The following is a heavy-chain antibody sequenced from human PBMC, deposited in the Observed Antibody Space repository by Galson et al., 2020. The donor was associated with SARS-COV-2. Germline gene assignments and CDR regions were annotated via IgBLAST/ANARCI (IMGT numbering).Heavy chain of an antibody. J-gene: IGHJ4*02. CDR1: GFTFSTYA. V-gene: IGHV3-21*01. Sequence: GESLKISCAASGFTFSTYAMNWVRQAPGKGLEWVSSITSTGSHTYYADSVKGRFTISRDNAENSLYLQMNSLRVEDTAVYYCTREFGSGKNLDYWGQGTLVTVSS. CDR3: TREFGSGKNLDY. D-gene: IGHD3-16*01. CDR2: ITSTGSHT.